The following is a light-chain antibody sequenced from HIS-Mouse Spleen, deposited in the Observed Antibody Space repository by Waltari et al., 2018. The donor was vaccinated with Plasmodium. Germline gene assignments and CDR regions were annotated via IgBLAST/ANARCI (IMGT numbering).Light chain of an antibody. J-gene: IGLJ2*01. CDR2: DVS. Sequence: QSALTQPRSVSGSPGQSVTISCTGTSSHVGGYNYVSWYQQHPGKAPKLRIYDVSKRPSGVPDRFSGSKSGNTASLTISGLQAEDEAEYYCCSYAGSYTLVFGGGTKLTVL. V-gene: IGLV2-11*01. CDR1: SSHVGGYNY. CDR3: CSYAGSYTLV.